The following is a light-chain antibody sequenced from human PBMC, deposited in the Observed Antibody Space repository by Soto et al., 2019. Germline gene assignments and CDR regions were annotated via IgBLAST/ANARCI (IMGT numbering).Light chain of an antibody. CDR2: DAS. CDR3: QQRSNWPIT. J-gene: IGKJ5*01. Sequence: EIVLTQSPVTLSLSPGERATLSCRASQSVSSYLAWYQQKPGQAPRLLIYDASNRATGIPARFSGSGSGTDFTLTNSSLEPEDFAVYYCQQRSNWPITFGQGTRLEIK. V-gene: IGKV3-11*01. CDR1: QSVSSY.